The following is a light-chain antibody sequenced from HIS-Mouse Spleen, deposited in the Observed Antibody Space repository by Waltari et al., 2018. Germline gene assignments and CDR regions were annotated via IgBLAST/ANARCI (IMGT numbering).Light chain of an antibody. CDR3: CSYAGSYTFVV. CDR1: ALPKKY. V-gene: IGLV3-10*01. CDR2: EDS. Sequence: SYELTQPPSVSVSPGQTARITCSGDALPKKYAYWYQQKSGQAPVLVIYEDSKRPSGIPERFSGSSSGTMATLTISGAQVEDEADYYCCSYAGSYTFVVFGGGTKLTVL. J-gene: IGLJ2*01.